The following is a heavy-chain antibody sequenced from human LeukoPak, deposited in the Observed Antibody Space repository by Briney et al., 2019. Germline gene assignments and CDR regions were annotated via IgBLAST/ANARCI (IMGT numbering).Heavy chain of an antibody. V-gene: IGHV3-21*01. Sequence: GGSLRLSCAASGFTFSSYSMNWVRQAPGKGLEWVSSISSSSSYIYYADSVKGRFTISRDNAKNSLYLQMNSLRAEDAAVYYCARDNDYGDYDAFDIWGQGTMVTVSS. J-gene: IGHJ3*02. CDR3: ARDNDYGDYDAFDI. CDR2: ISSSSSYI. D-gene: IGHD4-17*01. CDR1: GFTFSSYS.